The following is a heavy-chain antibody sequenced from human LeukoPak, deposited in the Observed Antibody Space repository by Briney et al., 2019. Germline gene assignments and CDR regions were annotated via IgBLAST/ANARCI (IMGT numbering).Heavy chain of an antibody. Sequence: SETLSLTCTVSGGSLSSYYWSWIRQPAGKGLEWIGRIYTSGSTNYNPSLKSRVTMSVDTSKSQFSLKLSSVTAADTAVYYCARDYEVAGMTTEYAFDYWGQGTLVTVSS. D-gene: IGHD4-17*01. CDR1: GGSLSSYY. CDR3: ARDYEVAGMTTEYAFDY. V-gene: IGHV4-4*07. CDR2: IYTSGST. J-gene: IGHJ4*02.